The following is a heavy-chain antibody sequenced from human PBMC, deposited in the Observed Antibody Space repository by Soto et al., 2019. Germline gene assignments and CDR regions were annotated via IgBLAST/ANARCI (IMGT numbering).Heavy chain of an antibody. CDR3: TATVTTILRPFDY. CDR2: IKSKTDGGTT. D-gene: IGHD4-17*01. J-gene: IGHJ4*02. V-gene: IGHV3-15*01. Sequence: GGSLRLSCAAFGFTFSNAWMSWVRQAPGKGLEWVGRIKSKTDGGTTDYAAPVKGRFTISRDDSKNTLYLQMNSLKTEDTAVYYCTATVTTILRPFDYWGQGTLVTVSS. CDR1: GFTFSNAW.